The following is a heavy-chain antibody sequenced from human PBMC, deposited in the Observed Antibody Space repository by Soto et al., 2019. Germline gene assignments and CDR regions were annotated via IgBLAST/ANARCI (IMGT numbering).Heavy chain of an antibody. CDR3: ARGDYDYIWGSYRRDAFDI. CDR1: GGSFSDYY. D-gene: IGHD3-16*02. Sequence: QVQLQQWGAGLLKPSETLSLTCAVYGGSFSDYYWNWIRQPPGKGLEWIGEINHSGSTNYNPSLKSRVTISVDTSKSQFSLKLTSVTAADTALYYCARGDYDYIWGSYRRDAFDIWGQGTVVTVS. CDR2: INHSGST. J-gene: IGHJ3*02. V-gene: IGHV4-34*01.